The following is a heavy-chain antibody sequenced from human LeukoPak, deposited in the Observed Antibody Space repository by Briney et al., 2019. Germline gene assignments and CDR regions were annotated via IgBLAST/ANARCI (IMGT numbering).Heavy chain of an antibody. J-gene: IGHJ1*01. D-gene: IGHD6-13*01. CDR3: ARVKYRAAGDKQH. CDR1: GYXFTDAY. V-gene: IGHV1-2*02. CDR2: INPDSGGT. Sequence: ASVKVSCKASGYXFTDAYIHWVRQAPGQGLEWMGWINPDSGGTNYAQKFQGRVTMTRDTSITTVYMELSSLRSDDTAVYYCARVKYRAAGDKQHWGRGTLVTVSS.